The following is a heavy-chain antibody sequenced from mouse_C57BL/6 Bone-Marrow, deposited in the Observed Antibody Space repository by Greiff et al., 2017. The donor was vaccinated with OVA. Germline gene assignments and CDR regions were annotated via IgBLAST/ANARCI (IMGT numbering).Heavy chain of an antibody. V-gene: IGHV7-1*01. J-gene: IGHJ2*01. D-gene: IGHD2-3*01. CDR3: ARDSSDGYSFDY. CDR2: SRNKANDYTT. CDR1: GFTFSDFY. Sequence: EVKVVESGGGLVQSGRSLRLSCATSGFTFSDFYMEWVRQAPGKGLEWIAASRNKANDYTTEYSASVKGRFIVSRDTSQSILYLQMNALRAEDTAIYYCARDSSDGYSFDYWGQGTTLTVSS.